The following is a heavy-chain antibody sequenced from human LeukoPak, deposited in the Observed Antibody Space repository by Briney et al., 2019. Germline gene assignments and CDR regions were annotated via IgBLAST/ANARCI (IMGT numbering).Heavy chain of an antibody. Sequence: TGGSLRLSCAASGFTFSNYWMSWVRQAPGKGLEWVANIKQDGNEKYYVDSLKGRFTISRDNAKNSLYLQMNSLRAEDTAVYYCARDFTGSSSWYPHFDYWGQGTLVTVSS. CDR2: IKQDGNEK. CDR1: GFTFSNYW. CDR3: ARDFTGSSSWYPHFDY. J-gene: IGHJ4*02. D-gene: IGHD6-13*01. V-gene: IGHV3-7*01.